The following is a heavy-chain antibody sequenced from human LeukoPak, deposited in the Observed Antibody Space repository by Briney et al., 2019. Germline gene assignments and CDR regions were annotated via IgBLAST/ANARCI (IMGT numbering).Heavy chain of an antibody. V-gene: IGHV4-59*01. D-gene: IGHD3-9*01. CDR2: IYYSGST. Sequence: PSETLSLTCTVSGGSISSYYWSWIRQPPGKGLEWIGYIYYSGSTNYNPSLKSRVTISVDTSKNQFSLKLSSVTAADTAVYYCARVHYDILTGYYLFDYWGQGTLVTVSS. J-gene: IGHJ4*02. CDR1: GGSISSYY. CDR3: ARVHYDILTGYYLFDY.